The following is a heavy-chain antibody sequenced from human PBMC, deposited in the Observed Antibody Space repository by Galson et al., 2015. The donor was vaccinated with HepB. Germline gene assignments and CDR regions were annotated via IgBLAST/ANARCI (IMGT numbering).Heavy chain of an antibody. D-gene: IGHD2-2*02. Sequence: SLRLSCAASGFTFSSYGMHWVRQAPGKGLEWVAVISYDGSNKYYADSVKGRFTISRDNSKKTMYLQMNSLRAEDTAVYYCAKDRGYCSSTSCYTGGYYYYGMDVWGQGTTVTVSS. CDR1: GFTFSSYG. CDR3: AKDRGYCSSTSCYTGGYYYYGMDV. J-gene: IGHJ6*02. V-gene: IGHV3-30*18. CDR2: ISYDGSNK.